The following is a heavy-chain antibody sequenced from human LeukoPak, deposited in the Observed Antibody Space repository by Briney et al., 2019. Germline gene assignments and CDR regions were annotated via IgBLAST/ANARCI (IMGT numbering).Heavy chain of an antibody. CDR2: IYDSGST. J-gene: IGHJ5*02. V-gene: IGHV4-39*01. CDR1: GFIVSSNY. D-gene: IGHD3-10*01. CDR3: ARHYGP. Sequence: GSLRLSCAASGFIVSSNYMSWVRQAPGKGLEWIGSIYDSGSTYYNPSLKSRVTISVDTSKNQLSLKLNSVTAADTAVYYCARHYGPWGQGTLVTVSS.